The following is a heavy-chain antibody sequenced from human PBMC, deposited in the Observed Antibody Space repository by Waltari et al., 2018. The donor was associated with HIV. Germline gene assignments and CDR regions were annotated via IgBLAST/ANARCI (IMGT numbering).Heavy chain of an antibody. V-gene: IGHV3-30*18. CDR1: GFTLSRYR. J-gene: IGHJ5*02. D-gene: IGHD2-2*01. Sequence: QVQLVESGGGVVQPGRSLRLSCAASGFTLSRYRLSWVRPGLGKGLEWVAVISYDGSNKYYADSVKGRFTISRDNSKNTLYLQMNSLRAEDTAVYYCAKPGGVVPAENWFDPWGQGTLVTVSS. CDR2: ISYDGSNK. CDR3: AKPGGVVPAENWFDP.